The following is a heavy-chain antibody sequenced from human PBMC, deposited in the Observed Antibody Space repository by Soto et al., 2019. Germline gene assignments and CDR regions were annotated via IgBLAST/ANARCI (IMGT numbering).Heavy chain of an antibody. CDR1: GGSFSGYY. D-gene: IGHD2-8*01. Sequence: QVQLQQWGAGLLKPSETLSLTCAVYGGSFSGYYWSWIRQPPGKGLEWIGEINHSGSTKYNPSLKRRVTIAGDTSKNQFSLRLSSVPAADTALDYCARGGLMGYAMFDYWGQGTLVTVSS. V-gene: IGHV4-34*01. J-gene: IGHJ4*02. CDR2: INHSGST. CDR3: ARGGLMGYAMFDY.